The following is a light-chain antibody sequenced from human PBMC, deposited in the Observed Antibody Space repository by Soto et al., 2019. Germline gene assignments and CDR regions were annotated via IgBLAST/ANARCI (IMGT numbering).Light chain of an antibody. CDR1: QSISTW. Sequence: DIQMTQSPSTLSASVGDRVTITCRASQSISTWLAWYQQEPGKAPKLLIHKASSLQSGVPSRFSGSGSGTDFSLTISSLQPEDVATYYCQQTYSTPPTFGQGTKVDIK. J-gene: IGKJ1*01. CDR3: QQTYSTPPT. V-gene: IGKV1-5*03. CDR2: KAS.